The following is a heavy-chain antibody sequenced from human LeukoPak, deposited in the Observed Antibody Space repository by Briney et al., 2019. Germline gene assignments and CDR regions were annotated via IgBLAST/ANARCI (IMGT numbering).Heavy chain of an antibody. Sequence: PGRSPRLSCAASGFTFSNYAMHWVRQAPGKGLEWVAVISFDGSNKYFAGSVKGRFTISRDNSKNTLYLQMSSLGAEDTAVYYCARDNTRGPYFDLWGRGTLVTVSS. D-gene: IGHD1-26*01. J-gene: IGHJ2*01. CDR2: ISFDGSNK. V-gene: IGHV3-30*04. CDR3: ARDNTRGPYFDL. CDR1: GFTFSNYA.